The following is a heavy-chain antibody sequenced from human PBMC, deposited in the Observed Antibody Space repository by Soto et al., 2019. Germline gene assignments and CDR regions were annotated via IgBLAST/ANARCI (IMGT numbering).Heavy chain of an antibody. V-gene: IGHV4-59*01. CDR1: GGSISSYY. Sequence: SETLSLTCTVSGGSISSYYWSWIRQPPGKGLEWIGYIYYSGSTNYNPSLKSRVTISVDTSKNQFSLKLSSVTAADTAVYYCARDKPVNYDFHWFDPWCQGTLVTVSS. D-gene: IGHD3-3*01. CDR2: IYYSGST. J-gene: IGHJ5*02. CDR3: ARDKPVNYDFHWFDP.